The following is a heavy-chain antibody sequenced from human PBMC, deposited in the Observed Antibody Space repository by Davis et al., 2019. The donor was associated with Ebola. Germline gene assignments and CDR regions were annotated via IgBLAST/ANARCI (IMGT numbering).Heavy chain of an antibody. CDR1: GFTVSSNY. V-gene: IGHV3-66*01. Sequence: PGGSLRLSCAASGFTVSSNYMSWVRQAPGKGLEWVSVIYSGGSTYYADSVKGRFTISRDNSKNTLYLQMNSLRAEDTAVYYCARDVGNSHGFYYGMDVWGQGTTVTVSS. CDR2: IYSGGST. J-gene: IGHJ6*02. CDR3: ARDVGNSHGFYYGMDV. D-gene: IGHD5-18*01.